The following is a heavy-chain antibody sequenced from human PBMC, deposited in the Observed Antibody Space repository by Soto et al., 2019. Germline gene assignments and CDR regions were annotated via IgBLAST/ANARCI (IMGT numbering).Heavy chain of an antibody. J-gene: IGHJ6*02. V-gene: IGHV1-69*01. Sequence: QVQLVQSGAEVKKPGSSVKVSCKASGGTFSSYAISWVRQAPGQGLEWMGGIIPIFGTANYAQKFQGRVTITADESTSTAYMELSSLRSEDTAVYYCARGDSSGYYYYYYGMDDWGQGTTVTVSS. CDR3: ARGDSSGYYYYYYGMDD. D-gene: IGHD3-22*01. CDR2: IIPIFGTA. CDR1: GGTFSSYA.